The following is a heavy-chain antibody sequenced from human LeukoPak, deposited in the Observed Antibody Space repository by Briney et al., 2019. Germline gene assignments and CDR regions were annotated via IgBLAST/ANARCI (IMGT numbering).Heavy chain of an antibody. CDR3: ARLQLEHYYFDY. Sequence: GGSLRLSCAASGFTFSSYVMHWVRQAPGKGLEWVAFIRYDGSNKYYADSVKGRFTISRDNSKNTLYLQMNSLRAEDTAVYYCARLQLEHYYFDYWGQGTLVTVSS. D-gene: IGHD1-1*01. J-gene: IGHJ4*02. V-gene: IGHV3-30*02. CDR1: GFTFSSYV. CDR2: IRYDGSNK.